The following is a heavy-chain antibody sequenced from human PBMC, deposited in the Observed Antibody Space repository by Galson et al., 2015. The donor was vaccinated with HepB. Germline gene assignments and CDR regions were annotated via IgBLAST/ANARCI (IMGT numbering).Heavy chain of an antibody. CDR1: GFTFSDYY. J-gene: IGHJ5*02. V-gene: IGHV3-11*06. Sequence: SLRLSCAASGFTFSDYYMSWIRQAPGKGLEWVSYISSSSSYTNYADSVKGRFTTSRDSAKNSLYLQMNSLRAEDTAVYYCARDITMDQNWFDPWGQGTLVTVSS. D-gene: IGHD3-10*01. CDR2: ISSSSSYT. CDR3: ARDITMDQNWFDP.